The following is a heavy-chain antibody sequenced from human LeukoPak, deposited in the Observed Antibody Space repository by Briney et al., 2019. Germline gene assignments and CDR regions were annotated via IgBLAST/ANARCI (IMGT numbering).Heavy chain of an antibody. V-gene: IGHV4-59*01. Sequence: SETLSLTCTVSGGSISSYYWSWIRQPPGKGLEWIGYIYYSGSTNYNPSLKSRVTVSVDTSKNQFSLKLSSVTAADTAVYYCARDHPGFDPWGQGTLVTVSS. CDR2: IYYSGST. CDR1: GGSISSYY. CDR3: ARDHPGFDP. J-gene: IGHJ5*02.